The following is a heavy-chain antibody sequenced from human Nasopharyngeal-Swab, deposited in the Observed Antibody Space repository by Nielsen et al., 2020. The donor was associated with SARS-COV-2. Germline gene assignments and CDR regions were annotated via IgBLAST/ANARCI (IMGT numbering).Heavy chain of an antibody. D-gene: IGHD4-17*01. V-gene: IGHV3-11*05. Sequence: GESLKISCAASGFTSSDYYMSWIRQAPGKGLEWVSYISSSSSYTNYADSVKGRFTISRDNAKNSLYLQMNSLRAEDTAVYYCARGTATGWFDPWGQGTLVTVSS. CDR1: GFTSSDYY. CDR3: ARGTATGWFDP. J-gene: IGHJ5*02. CDR2: ISSSSSYT.